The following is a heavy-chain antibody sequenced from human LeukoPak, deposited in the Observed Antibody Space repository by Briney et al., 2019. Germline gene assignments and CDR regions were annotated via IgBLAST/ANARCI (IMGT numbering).Heavy chain of an antibody. J-gene: IGHJ5*02. D-gene: IGHD3-22*01. CDR3: AKDMGYYDSSGYYYGGWLDP. Sequence: LSGGSLRLSCAASGFIFSSYAMRWVRQAPGKGLEWVSVISISADSTYYADSVKGRFTISRDSSKNTLYLQMNSLRAEDTAVYYCAKDMGYYDSSGYYYGGWLDPWGQGTLVTVSS. V-gene: IGHV3-23*01. CDR1: GFIFSSYA. CDR2: ISISADST.